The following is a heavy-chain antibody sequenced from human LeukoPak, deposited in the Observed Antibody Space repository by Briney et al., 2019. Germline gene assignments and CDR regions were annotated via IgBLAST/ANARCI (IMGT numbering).Heavy chain of an antibody. J-gene: IGHJ3*02. CDR2: ISWNSGSI. V-gene: IGHV3-9*01. Sequence: GGSLRLSCAASEITFEDYAMHWVRQAPGKGLEWVSGISWNSGSIAYADSVKGRFTISRDNAKNSLYLQMNSLRPEDTALYYCAKDSVGWPRSSGAFDIWGQGTRVTVSS. CDR1: EITFEDYA. D-gene: IGHD5-12*01. CDR3: AKDSVGWPRSSGAFDI.